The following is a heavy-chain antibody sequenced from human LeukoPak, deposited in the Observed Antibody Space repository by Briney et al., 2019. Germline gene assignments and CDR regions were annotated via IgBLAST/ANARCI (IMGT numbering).Heavy chain of an antibody. D-gene: IGHD6-19*01. CDR1: GFTFSSYA. CDR2: ISGSGGST. J-gene: IGHJ4*02. V-gene: IGHV3-23*01. Sequence: PGGSLRLSCAASGFTFSSYAMSWVRQAPGKGLEWVSAISGSGGSTYYADSVKGRFTISRDNSKNTLYLQMNSLRAEDTAVYYCARMSSGWGKLGLDYWGQGTLVTVSS. CDR3: ARMSSGWGKLGLDY.